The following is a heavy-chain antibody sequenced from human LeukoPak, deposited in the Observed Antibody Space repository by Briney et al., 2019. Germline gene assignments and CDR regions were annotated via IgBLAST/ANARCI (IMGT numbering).Heavy chain of an antibody. Sequence: SETLSLTCTVSGGSIGSYYWSWIRQPPGEGLEWIGYIYYSGSTNYNPSLKSRVTISVDTSKNQFSLKLSSVTAADTAVYYCAGSKSWNPNAFDIWGQGTMVTVSS. CDR3: AGSKSWNPNAFDI. D-gene: IGHD1-1*01. CDR2: IYYSGST. J-gene: IGHJ3*02. CDR1: GGSIGSYY. V-gene: IGHV4-59*01.